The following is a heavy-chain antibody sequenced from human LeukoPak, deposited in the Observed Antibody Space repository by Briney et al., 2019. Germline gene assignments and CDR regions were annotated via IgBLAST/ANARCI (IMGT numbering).Heavy chain of an antibody. V-gene: IGHV3-7*01. D-gene: IGHD5-12*01. CDR2: IRQDGGQT. Sequence: PGGSLRLSCAASGFTISSYWMSWVRQAPGKGLEWVANIRQDGGQTYYADSVKGRFTISRDNSKNTLYLQMNSLRAEDTAVYYCAKDIRSGSRSYWGQGTLVTVSS. CDR1: GFTISSYW. J-gene: IGHJ4*02. CDR3: AKDIRSGSRSY.